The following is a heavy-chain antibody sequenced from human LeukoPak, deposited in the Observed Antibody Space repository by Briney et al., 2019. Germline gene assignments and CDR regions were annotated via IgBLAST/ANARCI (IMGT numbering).Heavy chain of an antibody. Sequence: GGSLRLSCAASGFTFSSYAMTWVRQTPGKGLEWVSSIGGTSGSKYYADSVKGRFTISRDNSETTLSLQMASLRAQNTAVYYCAKDMQFCSGGHCYSSDYWGQGTLVTVSS. D-gene: IGHD2-15*01. CDR2: IGGTSGSK. CDR3: AKDMQFCSGGHCYSSDY. V-gene: IGHV3-23*01. CDR1: GFTFSSYA. J-gene: IGHJ4*02.